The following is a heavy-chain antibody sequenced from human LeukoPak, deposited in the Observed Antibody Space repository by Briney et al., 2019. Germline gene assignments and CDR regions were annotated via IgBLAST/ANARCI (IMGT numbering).Heavy chain of an antibody. J-gene: IGHJ4*02. CDR2: IYSGGST. Sequence: GGSLRLSCAASGITVSSNYMSWVRQAPGKGLEWVSVIYSGGSTYYADSVRGRFTVSRDESKNTLYLQMNSLRAEDTGLYYCARERVPSGSYFDYWGQGTLVTVSS. D-gene: IGHD1-26*01. V-gene: IGHV3-66*01. CDR1: GITVSSNY. CDR3: ARERVPSGSYFDY.